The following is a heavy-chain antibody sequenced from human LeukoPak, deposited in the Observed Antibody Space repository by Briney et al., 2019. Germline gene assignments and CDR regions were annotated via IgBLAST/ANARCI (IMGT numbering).Heavy chain of an antibody. CDR2: ISSSSTII. CDR3: AKVPRQHDNWFDP. V-gene: IGHV3-48*01. CDR1: GSTFSSHS. Sequence: GGSLRLSCVASGSTFSSHSMNWVRQAPGKGLEWISYISSSSTIIHYVDSAKGRFTISRDDAKNSLYLQMNSLRAEDTAIYYCAKVPRQHDNWFDPWGQGTLVTVSS. D-gene: IGHD3-9*01. J-gene: IGHJ5*02.